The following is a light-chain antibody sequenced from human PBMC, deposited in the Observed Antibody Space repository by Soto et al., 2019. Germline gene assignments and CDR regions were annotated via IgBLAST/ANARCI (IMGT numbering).Light chain of an antibody. CDR1: QSVRSY. J-gene: IGKJ4*01. CDR2: DAS. V-gene: IGKV3-11*01. Sequence: EIVLTQSASTLSLSPGERATLSWRASQSVRSYLAWYQQKPGQAPRLLIYDASNRATGIPARFSGSGYGTDFTLTISSLETEDFAVYYCQQRSNWPLTFGGGTKVDIK. CDR3: QQRSNWPLT.